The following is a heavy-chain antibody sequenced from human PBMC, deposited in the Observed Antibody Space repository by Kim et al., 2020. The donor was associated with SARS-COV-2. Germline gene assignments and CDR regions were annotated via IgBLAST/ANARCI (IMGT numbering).Heavy chain of an antibody. CDR3: ARGNYYDSSGYRNYYYGMDV. CDR2: IGTAGDT. J-gene: IGHJ6*02. D-gene: IGHD3-22*01. Sequence: GGSLRLSCAASGFTFSSYDMHWVRHAKGKGLEWVSAIGTAGDTYYPGSVKGRFTISRENAKNSLYLQMNSMRAGDTAVYYCARGNYYDSSGYRNYYYGMDVWGQGTTVTVSS. V-gene: IGHV3-13*04. CDR1: GFTFSSYD.